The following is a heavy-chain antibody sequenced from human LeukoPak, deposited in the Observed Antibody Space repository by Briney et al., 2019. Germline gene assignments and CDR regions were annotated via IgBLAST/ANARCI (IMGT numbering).Heavy chain of an antibody. J-gene: IGHJ5*02. V-gene: IGHV1-69*05. CDR1: GGTFSSYA. D-gene: IGHD6-6*01. Sequence: GSSVTVSCKASGGTFSSYAFSWVRQAPGQGLEWMGGIIPIFGTANYAQKFQGRVTITTDESTSTAYMELSSLRSEDTAVYYCARTLSIAARLSWFDPWGQGTLVTVSS. CDR2: IIPIFGTA. CDR3: ARTLSIAARLSWFDP.